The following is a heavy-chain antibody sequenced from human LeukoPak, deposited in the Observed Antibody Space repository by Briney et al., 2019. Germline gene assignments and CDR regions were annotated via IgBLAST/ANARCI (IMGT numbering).Heavy chain of an antibody. D-gene: IGHD2-2*01. CDR3: ASLPPGYCSSTSCDRAFDI. CDR2: INPNSGCT. J-gene: IGHJ3*02. CDR1: GYTFTGYY. Sequence: ASVKVSCKASGYTFTGYYMHWVRQAPGQGLEWMGWINPNSGCTNYAQKFQGRVTMTRDTSISTAYMELSRLRSDDTAVYCCASLPPGYCSSTSCDRAFDIWGQGTMVTVSS. V-gene: IGHV1-2*02.